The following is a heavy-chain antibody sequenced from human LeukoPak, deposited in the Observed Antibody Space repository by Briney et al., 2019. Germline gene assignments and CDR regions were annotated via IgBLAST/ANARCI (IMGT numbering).Heavy chain of an antibody. D-gene: IGHD4-17*01. J-gene: IGHJ5*02. V-gene: IGHV3-11*01. CDR1: GFTFSDYY. Sequence: NPGGSLRLSCAASGFTFSDYYVSWIRQAPGKGLEWVSYISSSGSTTYYADSVKGRFTISRDNAKNSLYLQMNSLRAEDTAVYYCASSSGDYGDYNWFDPWGQGTLVTVSS. CDR2: ISSSGSTT. CDR3: ASSSGDYGDYNWFDP.